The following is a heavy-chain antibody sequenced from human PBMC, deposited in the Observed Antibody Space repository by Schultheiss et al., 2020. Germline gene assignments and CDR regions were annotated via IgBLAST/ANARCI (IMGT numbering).Heavy chain of an antibody. CDR3: AKDFMSGSYPYYYYGMDV. J-gene: IGHJ6*02. V-gene: IGHV3-11*01. CDR2: ISSSGSTI. CDR1: GFTFSDYY. D-gene: IGHD1-26*01. Sequence: GESLKISCAASGFTFSDYYMSWIRQAPGKGLEWVSYISSSGSTIYYADSVKGRFTISRDNAKNSLYLQMNSLRAEDTALYYCAKDFMSGSYPYYYYGMDVWGQGTTVTVSS.